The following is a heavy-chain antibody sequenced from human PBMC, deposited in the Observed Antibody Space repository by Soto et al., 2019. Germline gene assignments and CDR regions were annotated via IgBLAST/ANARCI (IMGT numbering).Heavy chain of an antibody. J-gene: IGHJ6*02. CDR3: ARVSDYYGMDV. D-gene: IGHD6-25*01. CDR2: IGTAGDT. CDR1: GFTFSSYD. Sequence: PWGSLSLSCAASGFTFSSYDMHWVRQATGKGLEWVSAIGTAGDTYYPGSVKGRFTISRENAKNSLYLQMNSLRAEDTAVYYCARVSDYYGMDVWGQGTTVTVSS. V-gene: IGHV3-13*01.